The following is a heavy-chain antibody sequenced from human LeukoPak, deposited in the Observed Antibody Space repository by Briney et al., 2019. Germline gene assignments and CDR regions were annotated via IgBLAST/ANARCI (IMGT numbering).Heavy chain of an antibody. CDR3: AREGPGFDY. V-gene: IGHV1-69*13. CDR2: IIPIFGTA. J-gene: IGHJ4*02. CDR1: GGTSSSYA. Sequence: SVKVSCKASGGTSSSYAISWVRQAPGQGLEWMGGIIPIFGTANYAQKFQGRVTITADESTSTAYMELSSLRSEDTAVYYCAREGPGFDYWGQGTLVTVSS.